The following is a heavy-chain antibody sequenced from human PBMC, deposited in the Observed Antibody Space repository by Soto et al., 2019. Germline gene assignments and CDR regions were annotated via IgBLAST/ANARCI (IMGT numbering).Heavy chain of an antibody. V-gene: IGHV3-15*01. Sequence: PVGSLRLSCVGPGISFTTAWMNWVRQAPGKGLEWVGRIKSKTDGETVDYAAPVRGRFIISRDDSKNTVYLSVSGLKTEDTAIYYCATQQFFDASGFSFDQWGQGNLVTVSS. CDR1: GISFTTAW. D-gene: IGHD3-22*01. CDR3: ATQQFFDASGFSFDQ. J-gene: IGHJ4*02. CDR2: IKSKTDGETV.